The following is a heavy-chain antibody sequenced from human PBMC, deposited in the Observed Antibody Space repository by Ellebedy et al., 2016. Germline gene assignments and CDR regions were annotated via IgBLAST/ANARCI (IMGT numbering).Heavy chain of an antibody. V-gene: IGHV3-15*01. J-gene: IGHJ6*02. CDR2: IKSKTDGGTT. CDR3: TTDYRMVRGVLPYYYYYGMDV. CDR1: GFTFSNAW. D-gene: IGHD3-10*01. Sequence: GGSLRLSCAASGFTFSNAWMSWVRQAPGKGLEWVGRIKSKTDGGTTDYAAPVKGRFTISRDDSKNTLYLQMNSLKTEDTAVYYCTTDYRMVRGVLPYYYYYGMDVWGQGTTVTVSS.